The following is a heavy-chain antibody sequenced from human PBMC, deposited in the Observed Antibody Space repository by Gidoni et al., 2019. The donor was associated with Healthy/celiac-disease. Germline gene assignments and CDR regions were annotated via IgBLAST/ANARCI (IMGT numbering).Heavy chain of an antibody. CDR3: ARELYCSGGSCYDLVDY. Sequence: QVQLVQSGAEVKKPGASVKVSCKASGYTFTSYAMHWVRQAPGQRREWMGWINAGNGNTKYSQKFQGRVTITRDTSASTAYMELSSLRSEDTAVYYCARELYCSGGSCYDLVDYWGQGTLVTVSS. D-gene: IGHD2-15*01. CDR2: INAGNGNT. V-gene: IGHV1-3*01. CDR1: GYTFTSYA. J-gene: IGHJ4*02.